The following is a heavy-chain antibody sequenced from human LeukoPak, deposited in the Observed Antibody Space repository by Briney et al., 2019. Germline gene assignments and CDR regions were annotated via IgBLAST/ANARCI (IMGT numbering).Heavy chain of an antibody. J-gene: IGHJ4*02. CDR3: ARGILKYDFWSGYSYYFDY. Sequence: ASVKVSCKASGYTFTSYDINWVRQATGQGLEWMGWMNPNSGNTGYAQKFQGRVTMTRNTSISTAYMELSSQRSEDTAVYYCARGILKYDFWSGYSYYFDYWGQGTLVTVSS. CDR2: MNPNSGNT. CDR1: GYTFTSYD. D-gene: IGHD3-3*01. V-gene: IGHV1-8*01.